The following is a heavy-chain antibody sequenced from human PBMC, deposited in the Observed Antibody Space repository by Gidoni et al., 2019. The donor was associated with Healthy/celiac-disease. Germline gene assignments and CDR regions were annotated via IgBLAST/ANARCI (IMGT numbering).Heavy chain of an antibody. CDR1: GFPFSSYA. J-gene: IGHJ6*02. D-gene: IGHD3-9*01. CDR2: ISGSGGST. CDR3: ATLDLYYYYYGMDV. V-gene: IGHV3-23*01. Sequence: EVQLLESGGGLVQPGGSLRLSCAASGFPFSSYAMSWHRQAPGKGLEWGSAISGSGGSTYYADAVKGRFTISRDNAKNTLYLQMNSLRAEDTAVYYCATLDLYYYYYGMDVWGQGTTVTVSS.